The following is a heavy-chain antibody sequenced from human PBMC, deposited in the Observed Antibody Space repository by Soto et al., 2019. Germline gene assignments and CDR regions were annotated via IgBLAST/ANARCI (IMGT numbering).Heavy chain of an antibody. CDR1: GFTFSSYA. Sequence: RGSLRLSCAASGFTFSSYAMSWVRQAPGKGLEWVSAISGSGGSTYYADSVKGRFTISRDNSKNTLYPQMNSLRAEDTAVYYCAKDKDDSGYDYGEYSDYWGQGTLVTVSS. V-gene: IGHV3-23*01. D-gene: IGHD5-12*01. J-gene: IGHJ4*02. CDR3: AKDKDDSGYDYGEYSDY. CDR2: ISGSGGST.